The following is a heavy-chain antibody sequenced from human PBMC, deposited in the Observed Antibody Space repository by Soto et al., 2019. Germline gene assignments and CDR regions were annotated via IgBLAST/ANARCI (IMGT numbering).Heavy chain of an antibody. CDR1: GFTFSSYW. CDR3: ARLPNKSPQN. CDR2: ISTDASST. V-gene: IGHV3-74*01. Sequence: EVQLVESGGGLVQPGGSLRLSCAASGFTFSSYWMHWVRQAPGKGLVWVSSISTDASSTSYADPVKGRFTISRDNAKNTLSLQMTSVRAEDTAVYYCARLPNKSPQNWGQGTLVIVSP. J-gene: IGHJ1*01.